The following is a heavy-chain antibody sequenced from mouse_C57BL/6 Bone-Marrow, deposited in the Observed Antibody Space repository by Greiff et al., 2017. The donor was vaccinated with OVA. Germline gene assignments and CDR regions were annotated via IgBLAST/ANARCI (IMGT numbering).Heavy chain of an antibody. CDR1: GYTFTDHT. CDR2: IYPRDGST. CDR3: ASPAYYSNFDY. D-gene: IGHD2-5*01. J-gene: IGHJ2*01. Sequence: VKLMESDAELVKPGASVKISCKVSGYTFTDHTIHWMKQRPEQGLEWIGYIYPRDGSTKYNEKFKGKATLTADKSSSTAYMQLNSLTSEDSAVYFCASPAYYSNFDYWGQGTTLTVSS. V-gene: IGHV1-78*01.